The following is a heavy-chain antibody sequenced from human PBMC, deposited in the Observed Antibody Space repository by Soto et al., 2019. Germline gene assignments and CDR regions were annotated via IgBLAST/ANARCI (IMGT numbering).Heavy chain of an antibody. CDR3: TTGLPPHDYGDPGTPDY. J-gene: IGHJ4*02. Sequence: GGSLRLSCAASGFTFSNAWMNWVRQAPGKGLEWVGRIKSKTDGGTTDYAAPVKGRFTISRDDSKNTLYLQMNSLKTEDTAVYYCTTGLPPHDYGDPGTPDYWGQGTLVTVSS. D-gene: IGHD4-17*01. CDR1: GFTFSNAW. V-gene: IGHV3-15*07. CDR2: IKSKTDGGTT.